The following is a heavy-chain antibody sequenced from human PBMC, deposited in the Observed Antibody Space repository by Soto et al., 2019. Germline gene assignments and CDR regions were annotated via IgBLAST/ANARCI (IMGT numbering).Heavy chain of an antibody. Sequence: GGSLRLSCSASGFTFSSYAMHWFRQAPGKGLEYVSAISSNGGSTYYADSVKGRFTISRDNSKNTLYLQMSSLRAEDTAVYYCVKASESRSFDYWGQGTLVTVSS. V-gene: IGHV3-64D*06. CDR3: VKASESRSFDY. CDR1: GFTFSSYA. D-gene: IGHD3-3*01. CDR2: ISSNGGST. J-gene: IGHJ4*02.